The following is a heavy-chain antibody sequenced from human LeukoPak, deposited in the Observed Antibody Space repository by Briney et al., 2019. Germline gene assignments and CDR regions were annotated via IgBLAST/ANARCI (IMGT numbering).Heavy chain of an antibody. J-gene: IGHJ6*02. Sequence: PGGSLRLSYAASGFTFSSYGMHWVRQAPGKGLEWVAVISYDGSNKYYADSVKGRFTISRDNSKNTLYLQMNSLRAEDTAVYYCARDLGYSYGTYYYYYYGMDVWGQGTTVTVSS. D-gene: IGHD5-18*01. CDR1: GFTFSSYG. CDR2: ISYDGSNK. CDR3: ARDLGYSYGTYYYYYYGMDV. V-gene: IGHV3-30*19.